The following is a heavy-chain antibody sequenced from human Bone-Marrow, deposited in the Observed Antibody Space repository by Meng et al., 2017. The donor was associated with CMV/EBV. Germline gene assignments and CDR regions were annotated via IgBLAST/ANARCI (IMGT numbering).Heavy chain of an antibody. CDR1: GFTFSDYY. D-gene: IGHD3-3*01. CDR3: ARDRYDFWSGYYRGNDAFDI. V-gene: IGHV3-11*04. Sequence: GGSLRLSCAASGFTFSDYYMSWIRQAPGKGLEWVSYISSSGSTIYYADSVKGRFTISRDNAKNSLYLQMNSLRAEDTAVYYCARDRYDFWSGYYRGNDAFDIWGQGTMVTVSS. CDR2: ISSSGSTI. J-gene: IGHJ3*02.